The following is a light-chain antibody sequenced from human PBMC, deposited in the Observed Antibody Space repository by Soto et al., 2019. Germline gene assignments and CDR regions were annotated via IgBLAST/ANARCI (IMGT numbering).Light chain of an antibody. V-gene: IGKV3-11*01. CDR2: DAS. CDR1: ESVSTS. Sequence: EIVLTQSPATLSLSPGERATLSCRASESVSTSLIWYQQRPGQPPRLLIYDASNRATGIPARFSGSGSGTDFTLTISSLEPEDFAVYYCQHRKNWPITFGQGTRQEIK. J-gene: IGKJ5*01. CDR3: QHRKNWPIT.